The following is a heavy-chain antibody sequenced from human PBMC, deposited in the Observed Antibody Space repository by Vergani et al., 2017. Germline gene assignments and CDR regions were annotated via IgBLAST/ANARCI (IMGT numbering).Heavy chain of an antibody. Sequence: QVQLVETGGGVVQPGGSLRLYCATSGFSFNTYGAHWVRQAPGKGLEWVAFIRYDGSNKYYADSVKGRFTISRDNSKNTLYLQMNSLRAEDTAVYYCAKNPEEGVRGVPWGQGTLVTVSS. J-gene: IGHJ5*02. CDR2: IRYDGSNK. CDR3: AKNPEEGVRGVP. V-gene: IGHV3-30*02. CDR1: GFSFNTYG. D-gene: IGHD3-10*01.